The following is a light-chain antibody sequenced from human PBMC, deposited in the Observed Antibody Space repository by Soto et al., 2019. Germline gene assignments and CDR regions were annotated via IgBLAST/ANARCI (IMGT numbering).Light chain of an antibody. V-gene: IGLV2-8*01. CDR1: SSDVGGYNY. CDR3: SSYAASNGFYFV. Sequence: QSALTQPPSASGSPGQSVTISCTGTSSDVGGYNYVSWYQQYPGRAPKLMIYEITKRPSGVPDRFSGSKSGHTASLTVSGFQAEDEADYSCSSYAASNGFYFVFGGGTELTVL. CDR2: EIT. J-gene: IGLJ3*02.